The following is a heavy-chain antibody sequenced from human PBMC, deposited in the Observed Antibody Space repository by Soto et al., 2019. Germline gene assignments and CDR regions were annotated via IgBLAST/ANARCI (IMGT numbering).Heavy chain of an antibody. V-gene: IGHV1-46*01. CDR3: ARDVVYYYDSSGYYSSGMDV. D-gene: IGHD3-22*01. J-gene: IGHJ6*02. CDR1: GYTFTSYY. CDR2: INPSGGST. Sequence: ASVKVSCKASGYTFTSYYMHWVRQAPGQGLEWMGIINPSGGSTSYAQKFQGRVTITRDTSTSTVYMELSSLRSEDTAVYYCARDVVYYYDSSGYYSSGMDVWGQGTTVTVSS.